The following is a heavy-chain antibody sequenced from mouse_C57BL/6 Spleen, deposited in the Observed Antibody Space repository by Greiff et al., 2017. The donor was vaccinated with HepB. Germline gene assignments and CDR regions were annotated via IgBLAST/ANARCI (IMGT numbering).Heavy chain of an antibody. CDR2: IDPNSGGT. J-gene: IGHJ3*01. CDR1: GYTFTSYW. Sequence: QVQLQQPGAELVKPGASVKLSCKASGYTFTSYWMHWVKQRPGRGLEWIGRIDPNSGGTKYNEKFKSKATLTVDKPSSTAYMQLSSLTSGDSAVYYCASSSSSWFAYWGQGTLVTVSA. CDR3: ASSSSSWFAY. D-gene: IGHD1-1*01. V-gene: IGHV1-72*01.